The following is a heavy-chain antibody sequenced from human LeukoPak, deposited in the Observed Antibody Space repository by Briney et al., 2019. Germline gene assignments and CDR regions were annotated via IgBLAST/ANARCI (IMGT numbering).Heavy chain of an antibody. CDR3: ARAHHVDTSMESGLDF. V-gene: IGHV4-31*11. CDR1: GGSISSGDYY. D-gene: IGHD5-18*01. CDR2: IYYSGST. Sequence: SETLSLTCGVSGGSISSGDYYWSWIRQPPGKGLEWIGYIYYSGSTYYNPSLKSRVTISLDTSKNQFSLKVNSVTAADTAVYYCARAHHVDTSMESGLDFWGRGTMVTVSS. J-gene: IGHJ3*01.